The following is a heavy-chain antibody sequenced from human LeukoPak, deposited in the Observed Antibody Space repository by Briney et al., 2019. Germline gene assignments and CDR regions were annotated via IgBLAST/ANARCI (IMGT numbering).Heavy chain of an antibody. D-gene: IGHD3-3*01. Sequence: GGSLRLSCAASGFTFSSYAMHWVRQAPGKGLEWEAVISYDGSNKYYADSVKGRFTISRDNSKNTLYLQMNSLRAEDTAVYYCARGPTITIFGSIVGYYYYMDVWGKGTTVTVSS. V-gene: IGHV3-30-3*01. CDR3: ARGPTITIFGSIVGYYYYMDV. J-gene: IGHJ6*03. CDR1: GFTFSSYA. CDR2: ISYDGSNK.